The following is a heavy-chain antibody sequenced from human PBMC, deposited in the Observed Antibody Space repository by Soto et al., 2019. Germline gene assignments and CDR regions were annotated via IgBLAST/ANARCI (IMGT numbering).Heavy chain of an antibody. J-gene: IGHJ6*02. V-gene: IGHV3-30*18. CDR1: GFTFSSYG. CDR2: ISYDGSNK. CDR3: AKTMVPYYYYYGMDV. Sequence: GGSLRLSCAASGFTFSSYGMHWVRQAPGKGLEWVAVISYDGSNKYYADSVKGRFTISRDNSKNTLYLQMNSLRAEDTAVYYCAKTMVPYYYYYGMDVWGQGTTVTVS. D-gene: IGHD2-8*01.